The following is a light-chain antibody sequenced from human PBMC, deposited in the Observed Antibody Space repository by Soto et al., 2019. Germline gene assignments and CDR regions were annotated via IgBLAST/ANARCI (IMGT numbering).Light chain of an antibody. CDR3: QQRSNWPG. CDR2: DAS. Sequence: EIVLTQSPATLSLSPGERATLSCRASQSVSSYLAWYQQKPGQAPRLLIYDASNRATGIPARFSGSGSGTDFTLNISSLEPEDFAVYYCQQRSNWPGFGGGTKVEIK. CDR1: QSVSSY. V-gene: IGKV3-11*01. J-gene: IGKJ4*02.